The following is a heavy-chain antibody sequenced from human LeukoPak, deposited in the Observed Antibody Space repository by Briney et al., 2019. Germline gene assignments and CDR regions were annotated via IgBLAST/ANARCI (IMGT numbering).Heavy chain of an antibody. CDR3: ARVVHYYDSSGYYFGPSGGYYFDY. V-gene: IGHV4-59*08. Sequence: PSETLSLTCTVSGGSISSYYWSWIRQPPGKGLEWIGYIYYSGSTNYNPSLKSRVTISVDTSKNQFSLKLSSVTAADTAVYYCARVVHYYDSSGYYFGPSGGYYFDYWGQGTLVTVSS. CDR2: IYYSGST. CDR1: GGSISSYY. D-gene: IGHD3-22*01. J-gene: IGHJ4*02.